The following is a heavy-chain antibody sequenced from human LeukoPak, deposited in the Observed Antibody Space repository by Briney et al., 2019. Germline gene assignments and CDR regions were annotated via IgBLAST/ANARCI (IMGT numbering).Heavy chain of an antibody. CDR2: INPNSGGT. CDR1: GYTFTGYY. V-gene: IGHV1-2*02. CDR3: ARGNVGYCTNGVCYKGYVDY. D-gene: IGHD2-8*01. Sequence: ASVEVSCKASGYTFTGYYMHWVRQAPGQGLEWMGWINPNSGGTNYAQKFQGRVTMTRDTSISTAYMELSRLRSDDTAVYYCARGNVGYCTNGVCYKGYVDYWGQGTLVTVSS. J-gene: IGHJ4*02.